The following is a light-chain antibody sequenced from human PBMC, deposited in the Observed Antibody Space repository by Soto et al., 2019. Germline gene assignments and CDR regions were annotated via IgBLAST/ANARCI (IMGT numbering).Light chain of an antibody. CDR3: GTWDSSLSVVV. CDR1: SSNIGSHF. CDR2: DDT. J-gene: IGLJ3*02. Sequence: QSVLTQPPSVSAAPGQKVTMSCSGRSSNIGSHFVAWYRQLPGTAPKLLIYDDTKRPYGIPGRFSGSKSGTSATLGITGLQTGDEADYYCGTWDSSLSVVVFGGGTKVTVL. V-gene: IGLV1-51*01.